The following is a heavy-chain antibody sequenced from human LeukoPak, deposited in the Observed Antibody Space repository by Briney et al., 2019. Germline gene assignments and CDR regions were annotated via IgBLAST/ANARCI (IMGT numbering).Heavy chain of an antibody. Sequence: TESLSLTCSVSGGSIISYYWSWVRQPPGKGLEWVGYVDYRGRTKHNPCIKGRVTISVDTSKNQFSLKLSSVTAADTAVYCCARAYSSSWFLDYWGEGTLVTVSS. D-gene: IGHD6-13*01. CDR1: GGSIISYY. CDR3: ARAYSSSWFLDY. J-gene: IGHJ4*02. V-gene: IGHV4-59*01. CDR2: VDYRGRT.